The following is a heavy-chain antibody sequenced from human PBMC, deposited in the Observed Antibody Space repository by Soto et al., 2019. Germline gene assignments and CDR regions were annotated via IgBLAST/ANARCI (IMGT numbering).Heavy chain of an antibody. CDR2: IYYRGNT. J-gene: IGHJ6*02. CDR3: ARSSLCSMDV. CDR1: GCSTSSRYSC. Sequence: QSMTLSGPVDGCSTSSRYSCWSWTREPPGKGLEWSGNIYYRGNTYYNPSLKSRLIISIDTSKNQFSLKVGSVTAGDTEVYYCARSSLCSMDVWGQGTTVTVSS. V-gene: IGHV4-30-4*01.